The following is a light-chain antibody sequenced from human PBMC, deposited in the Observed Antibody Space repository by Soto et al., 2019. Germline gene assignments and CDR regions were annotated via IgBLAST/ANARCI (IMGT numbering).Light chain of an antibody. Sequence: IQLTQSPSSLSASVGDRVTITCRASQSISSYLNWYQQKPGKAPKLLIYAASSLQSGVPSRFSGSGSGTDFTLTISCLQSEDFATYYCQQYYSYPGTFGQGTKVDIK. CDR3: QQYYSYPGT. V-gene: IGKV1-39*01. J-gene: IGKJ1*01. CDR2: AAS. CDR1: QSISSY.